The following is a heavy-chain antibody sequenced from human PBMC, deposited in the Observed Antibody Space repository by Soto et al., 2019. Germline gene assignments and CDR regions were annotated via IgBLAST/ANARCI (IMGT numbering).Heavy chain of an antibody. CDR1: GFTFSSYS. J-gene: IGHJ4*02. D-gene: IGHD3-22*01. V-gene: IGHV3-21*04. CDR3: VRTTYFSDSSGYTRCFDY. Sequence: EVQLVESGGGLVKPGGSLRLSCAASGFTFSSYSMNWVRQAPGKGLEWVSSITGSSSHIYYADSVKGRFTISRDNAKNSVYLQMNSLKTEDTAVYYCVRTTYFSDSSGYTRCFDYWGQGTLVTVSS. CDR2: ITGSSSHI.